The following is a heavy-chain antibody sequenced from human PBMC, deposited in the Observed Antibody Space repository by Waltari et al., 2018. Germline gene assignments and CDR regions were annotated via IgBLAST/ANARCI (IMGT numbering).Heavy chain of an antibody. CDR2: INAAHGTT. Sequence: QVQLVQSGAAGKKPGASVKVSCKTSGYPFPICGLHWICQAPGQGLEWMGWINAAHGTTKYSQKFQGRLTITRDTSASTIYMELSSLRSEDTAMYYCARDSDYYDSSGYGNWFDPWGQGTLVTVSS. CDR1: GYPFPICG. V-gene: IGHV1-3*01. CDR3: ARDSDYYDSSGYGNWFDP. J-gene: IGHJ5*02. D-gene: IGHD3-22*01.